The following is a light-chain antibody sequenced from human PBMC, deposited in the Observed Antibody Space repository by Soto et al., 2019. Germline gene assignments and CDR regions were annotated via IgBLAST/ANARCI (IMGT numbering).Light chain of an antibody. CDR3: KQSYSTPPDRYN. CDR2: AAS. CDR1: QSISSY. V-gene: IGKV1-39*01. J-gene: IGKJ2*01. Sequence: DIQMTQSPSSLSASVGDRVTITCRASQSISSYLNWYQQKPGKAPKLLIYAASSLQSGVPSRFSGSGSGTDFTLTISSLQPEDFATYYCKQSYSTPPDRYNFGQGTKLEIK.